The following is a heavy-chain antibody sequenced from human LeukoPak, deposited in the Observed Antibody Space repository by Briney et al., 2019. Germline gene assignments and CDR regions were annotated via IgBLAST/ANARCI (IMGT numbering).Heavy chain of an antibody. CDR1: GFSLTTSGVC. CDR3: ARALAVAGGSPFDY. J-gene: IGHJ4*02. Sequence: SGPTLVNPTQTLTLTCTFSGFSLTTSGVCVTWIRQPPGKALEWLARIDWEDDKYYSASLKTRLTISKDTSKNQVVLTMTNLDPVDTATFYCARALAVAGGSPFDYWGQGTLVTVSS. V-gene: IGHV2-70*11. D-gene: IGHD6-19*01. CDR2: IDWEDDK.